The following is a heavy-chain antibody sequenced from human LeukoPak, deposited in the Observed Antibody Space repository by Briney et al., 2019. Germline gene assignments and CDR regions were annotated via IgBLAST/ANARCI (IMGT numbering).Heavy chain of an antibody. Sequence: GGSLRLSCAASGFTFSSYGMHWVRQAPGKGLEWVAVIWYDGSNKYYADSVKGRFTISRDNSKNTLYLQMNSLRAEDTAVYHCARDGYYGSGSFVERFDYWGQGTLVTVSS. V-gene: IGHV3-33*01. CDR3: ARDGYYGSGSFVERFDY. D-gene: IGHD3-10*01. CDR1: GFTFSSYG. J-gene: IGHJ4*02. CDR2: IWYDGSNK.